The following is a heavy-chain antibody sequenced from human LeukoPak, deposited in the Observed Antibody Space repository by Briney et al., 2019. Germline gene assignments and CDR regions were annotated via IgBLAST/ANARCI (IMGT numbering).Heavy chain of an antibody. CDR2: ISSDGSNK. D-gene: IGHD5-12*01. Sequence: GGSLRLSCAASGFTFSSYGMHWVRQAPGKGLEWVAVISSDGSNKYYADSVKGRFTISRDNSKNTLYLQMHSLRTEDTAVYYCANKVGYSGYDYFDSWGQGTLVTVSS. CDR3: ANKVGYSGYDYFDS. V-gene: IGHV3-30*18. CDR1: GFTFSSYG. J-gene: IGHJ4*02.